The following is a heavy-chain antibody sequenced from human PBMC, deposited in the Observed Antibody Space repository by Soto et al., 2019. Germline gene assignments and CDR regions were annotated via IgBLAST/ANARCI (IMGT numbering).Heavy chain of an antibody. CDR1: GYTFTSYD. CDR3: ARGPPNWGFDY. D-gene: IGHD7-27*01. CDR2: MSPNSGNT. Sequence: QVQLVQSGAEVKKPGASVKVSCKASGYTFTSYDINWVRQATGQGLEWVGWMSPNSGNTGYAQKFQGRVTMTRTTAASTAYRELTSPRSDDTAIYYCARGPPNWGFDYWGQGTLVTVSS. V-gene: IGHV1-8*01. J-gene: IGHJ4*02.